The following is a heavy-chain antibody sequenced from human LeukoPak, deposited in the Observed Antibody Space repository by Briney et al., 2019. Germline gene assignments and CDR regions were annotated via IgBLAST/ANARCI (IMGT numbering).Heavy chain of an antibody. CDR1: GYTFTSYG. D-gene: IGHD5-18*01. Sequence: GASVKVSCKASGYTFTSYGISWVRQAPGQGLEWMGWISAYNGNTNYAQKLQGRVTMTTDTSTSTAYMELRSLRSDDTAVYYCARDSGGQLWSPFDPWGQGTLVTVSS. J-gene: IGHJ5*02. V-gene: IGHV1-18*01. CDR3: ARDSGGQLWSPFDP. CDR2: ISAYNGNT.